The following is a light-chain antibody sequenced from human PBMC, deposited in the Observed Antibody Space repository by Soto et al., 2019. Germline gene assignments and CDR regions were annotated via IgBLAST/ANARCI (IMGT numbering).Light chain of an antibody. CDR3: KQSYSTPPA. V-gene: IGKV1-39*01. CDR1: QSIGRN. CDR2: TSS. Sequence: IHSTQSPASLSACVGDRVTISCRASQSIGRNLNWYQQKPGKAPTLLIFTSSSLQSGVPSRFSGSGSGTDFILTISSLQPEDFANYYFKQSYSTPPASGQRT. J-gene: IGKJ1*01.